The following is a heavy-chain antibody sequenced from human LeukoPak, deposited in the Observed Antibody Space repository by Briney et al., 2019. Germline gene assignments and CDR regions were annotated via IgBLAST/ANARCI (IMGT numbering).Heavy chain of an antibody. CDR2: IYSGGGT. J-gene: IGHJ4*02. CDR1: GFAVSNNY. V-gene: IGHV3-66*01. CDR3: ARDRAGDGGHFDY. D-gene: IGHD4-17*01. Sequence: GGSLRLSCAASGFAVSNNYMNWVRQAPGKGLEGVSLIYSGGGTYYADSVKGRFTIFRDDSKNTLYLQMNSLRDEDTAVYYCARDRAGDGGHFDYWGQGTLVTVSS.